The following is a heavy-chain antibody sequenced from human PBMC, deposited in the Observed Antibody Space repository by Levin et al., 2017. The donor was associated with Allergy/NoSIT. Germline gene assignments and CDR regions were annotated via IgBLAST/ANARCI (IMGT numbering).Heavy chain of an antibody. J-gene: IGHJ4*02. CDR3: ARVYYDFWSGYYLFDY. Sequence: GGSLRLSCAASGFTFSSYWMSWVRQAPGKGLEWVANIKQDGSEKYYVDSVKGRFTISRDNAKNSLYLQMNSLRAEDTAVYYCARVYYDFWSGYYLFDYWGQGTLVTVSS. V-gene: IGHV3-7*03. D-gene: IGHD3-3*01. CDR2: IKQDGSEK. CDR1: GFTFSSYW.